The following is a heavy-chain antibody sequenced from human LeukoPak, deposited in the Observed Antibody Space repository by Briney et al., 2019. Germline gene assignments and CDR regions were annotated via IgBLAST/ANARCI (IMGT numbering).Heavy chain of an antibody. J-gene: IGHJ3*02. CDR3: WRGGVVVAAIDAFDI. CDR2: FYSGGST. Sequence: PGGSLRLSCAASGFTVCSNLMSWVRQAPGKGLVWVLHFYSGGSTFYADPVKGRFPLPRSISKKLLFLPLNSLRAEDTGVYYCWRGGVVVAAIDAFDIWGQGTLVTVSS. D-gene: IGHD2-15*01. V-gene: IGHV3-66*01. CDR1: GFTVCSNL.